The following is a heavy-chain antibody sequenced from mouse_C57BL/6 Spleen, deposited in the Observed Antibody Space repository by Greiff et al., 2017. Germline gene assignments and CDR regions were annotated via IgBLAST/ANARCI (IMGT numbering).Heavy chain of an antibody. Sequence: VQLQQPGAELVRPGSSVKLSCKASGYTFTSYWMDWVKQRPGHGLEWIGNIYPSASETHYNQKFKDKATLTVDKSSSTAYMPLSSLTSEDSAVYYCGRRYYGNYDYAMDYWGKGTSVSVSS. CDR1: GYTFTSYW. V-gene: IGHV1-61*01. CDR2: IYPSASET. D-gene: IGHD2-1*01. CDR3: GRRYYGNYDYAMDY. J-gene: IGHJ4*01.